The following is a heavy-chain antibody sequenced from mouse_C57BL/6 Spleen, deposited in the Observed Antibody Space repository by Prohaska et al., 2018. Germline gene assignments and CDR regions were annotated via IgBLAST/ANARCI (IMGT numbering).Heavy chain of an antibody. CDR2: ISYDGSN. CDR3: ARGEGGFAY. V-gene: IGHV3-6*01. Sequence: DVQLQESGPGLVKPSQSLSLTCSVTGYSITSGYYWNWIRQFPGNKLEWMGYISYDGSNNYNPSLKNRISITRDTSKNQFFLKLNSVTTEDTATYYCARGEGGFAYWGQGTLVTVSA. J-gene: IGHJ3*01. CDR1: GYSITSGYY.